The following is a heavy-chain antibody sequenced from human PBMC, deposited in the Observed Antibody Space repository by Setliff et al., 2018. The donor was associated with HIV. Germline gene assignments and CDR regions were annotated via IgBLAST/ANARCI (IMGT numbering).Heavy chain of an antibody. CDR2: ISADGSDT. CDR3: HSGYDTEEQSYFDY. D-gene: IGHD5-12*01. Sequence: GGSLRLSCAASGFTFSSYWIHWVRQAPGKGLEWVSRISADGSDTSYADSVKDRFTISRDNAKNTLYLQMNSLRAEDTGVYYCHSGYDTEEQSYFDYWGQGAQVTVSS. J-gene: IGHJ4*02. V-gene: IGHV3-74*01. CDR1: GFTFSSYW.